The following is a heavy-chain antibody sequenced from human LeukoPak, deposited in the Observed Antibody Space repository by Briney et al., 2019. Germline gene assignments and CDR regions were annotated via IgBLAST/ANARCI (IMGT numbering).Heavy chain of an antibody. CDR3: ASGGHVDY. V-gene: IGHV3-7*01. J-gene: IGHJ4*02. CDR1: GFTFSSYW. D-gene: IGHD3-10*01. Sequence: GGSLRLSCAASGFTFSSYWMTWVRQVPGKGLEWVANIKEDGSEKYCVDSVKGRFTISRDNAKNSLYLQMNSLRADDTAVYYCASGGHVDYCGQGTLVTVSS. CDR2: IKEDGSEK.